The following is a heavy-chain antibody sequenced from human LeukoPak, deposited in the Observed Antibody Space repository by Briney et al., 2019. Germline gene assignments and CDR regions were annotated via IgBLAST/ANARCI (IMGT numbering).Heavy chain of an antibody. D-gene: IGHD3-10*01. Sequence: SETLSLTCAVYGGSFGGYYWSWIRQPPGKGLEWIGEINDSGSTNYNPSLRSRVTTSVDTSMNQFSLKMRSVTAADTADYYCARGLWFGESRPYYYDYWGQGNLVTVST. J-gene: IGHJ4*02. CDR1: GGSFGGYY. CDR3: ARGLWFGESRPYYYDY. V-gene: IGHV4-34*01. CDR2: INDSGST.